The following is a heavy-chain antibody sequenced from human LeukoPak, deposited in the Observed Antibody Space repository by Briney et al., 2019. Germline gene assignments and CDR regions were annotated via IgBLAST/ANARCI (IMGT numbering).Heavy chain of an antibody. Sequence: PSETLSLTCTVAGVSISTHFYYWGWVRQTPVKALEWIGNMYYRGSTYYNPSLNSRVSMSLDTSKNQFSLKLSSVTAADTAVYYCAGSNYDILTGYGYYFDYWGQGTLVTVSS. V-gene: IGHV4-39*07. J-gene: IGHJ4*02. D-gene: IGHD3-9*01. CDR2: MYYRGST. CDR1: GVSISTHFYY. CDR3: AGSNYDILTGYGYYFDY.